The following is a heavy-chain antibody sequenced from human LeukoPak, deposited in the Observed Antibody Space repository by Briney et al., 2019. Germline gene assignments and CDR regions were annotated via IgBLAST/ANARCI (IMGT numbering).Heavy chain of an antibody. J-gene: IGHJ5*02. CDR2: MNPYNGDT. D-gene: IGHD6-6*01. CDR1: GYTFTNYD. CDR3: ARAKNSIAARLVFAH. Sequence: ASVKVSCKASGYTFTNYDISWVRQAAGQGLEWMGWMNPYNGDTDFVQKLQGRLSITRNISISTAYMELSSLRSEDTAVYYCARAKNSIAARLVFAHWGQGTLVTVSS. V-gene: IGHV1-8*03.